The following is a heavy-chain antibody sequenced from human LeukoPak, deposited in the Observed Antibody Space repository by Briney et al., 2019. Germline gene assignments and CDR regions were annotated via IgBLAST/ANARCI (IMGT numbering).Heavy chain of an antibody. CDR3: ARGSDYTWGG. CDR1: GGSINSDYW. D-gene: IGHD3-10*01. J-gene: IGHJ4*01. Sequence: SETLSLTCAVSGGSINSDYWWTWVRQSPGKGLERIGEIYHTGSVNYNLSLESRVTISRDRSKNQVSLRLTSVTAADTAVYYCARGSDYTWGGWGQGTLVTVSS. CDR2: IYHTGSV. V-gene: IGHV4-4*02.